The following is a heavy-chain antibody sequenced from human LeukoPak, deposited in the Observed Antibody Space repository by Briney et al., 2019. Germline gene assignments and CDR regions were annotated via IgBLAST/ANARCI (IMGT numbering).Heavy chain of an antibody. V-gene: IGHV3-30*04. CDR3: ARAMVRGVLPY. J-gene: IGHJ4*02. Sequence: GGSLRPSCAASGFTFNTYALHWLRQAPGKGLEWVAVISHHGISEHYADSLKGRFSISRDNSKNTIYLQMNSLRAEDTAVYYCARAMVRGVLPYWGQGTLVTVSS. D-gene: IGHD3-10*01. CDR2: ISHHGISE. CDR1: GFTFNTYA.